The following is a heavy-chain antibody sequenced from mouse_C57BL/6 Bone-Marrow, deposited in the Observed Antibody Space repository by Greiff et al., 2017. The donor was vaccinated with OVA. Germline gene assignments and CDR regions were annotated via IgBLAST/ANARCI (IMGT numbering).Heavy chain of an antibody. V-gene: IGHV1-69*01. CDR2: IDPSDSYT. D-gene: IGHD2-2*01. Sequence: VQLQQPGAELVMPGASVKLSCKASGYTFTSYWMHWVKQRPGQGLEWIGEIDPSDSYTNYNQKFKGKSTLTVDKSSSTAYMQLSSLTSEDSAVYYGARGVDGNDVVDYYAMDYWGQGTSVTVSS. J-gene: IGHJ4*01. CDR3: ARGVDGNDVVDYYAMDY. CDR1: GYTFTSYW.